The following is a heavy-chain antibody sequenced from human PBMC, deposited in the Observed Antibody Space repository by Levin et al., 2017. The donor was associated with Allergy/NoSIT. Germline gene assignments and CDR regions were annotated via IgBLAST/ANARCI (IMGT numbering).Heavy chain of an antibody. V-gene: IGHV5-51*01. Sequence: PGGSLRLSCKGSGYSFTDYWIGWVRQMPGKGLEWMGIIYPGDSDTRYSPSFQGQVTISADKSITTAYLQWSSLKASDTAIYYCARSWRCSSNSCYPNYWGQGTLVTVSS. D-gene: IGHD2-2*01. CDR2: IYPGDSDT. CDR1: GYSFTDYW. J-gene: IGHJ4*02. CDR3: ARSWRCSSNSCYPNY.